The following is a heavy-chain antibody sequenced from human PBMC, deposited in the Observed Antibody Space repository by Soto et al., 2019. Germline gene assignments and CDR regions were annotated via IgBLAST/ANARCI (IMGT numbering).Heavy chain of an antibody. CDR2: IIPIFGTA. Sequence: SVKVSCKASGGTFSSYAISWVRQAPGQGLEWMGGIIPIFGTANYAQKFQGRVTITADESTSTAYMELSSLRSEDTAVYYCAKWNYEYVWGSPYYSDYWGQGTMGTVSS. D-gene: IGHD3-16*01. CDR3: AKWNYEYVWGSPYYSDY. V-gene: IGHV1-69*13. J-gene: IGHJ4*02. CDR1: GGTFSSYA.